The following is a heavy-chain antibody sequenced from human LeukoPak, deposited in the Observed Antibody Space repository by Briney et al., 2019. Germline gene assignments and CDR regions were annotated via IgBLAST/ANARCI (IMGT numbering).Heavy chain of an antibody. J-gene: IGHJ6*02. V-gene: IGHV4-39*07. CDR3: AHGPGNDGDYYYYYGMDV. D-gene: IGHD1-1*01. CDR2: IYYSGST. CDR1: GGSISSSSYY. Sequence: SETLSLTCTVSGGSISSSSYYWGWIRQPPGKGLEWIGSIYYSGSTYYNPSLKSRVTISVDTSKNQFSLKLSSVTAADTAVYYCAHGPGNDGDYYYYYGMDVWGQGTTVTVSS.